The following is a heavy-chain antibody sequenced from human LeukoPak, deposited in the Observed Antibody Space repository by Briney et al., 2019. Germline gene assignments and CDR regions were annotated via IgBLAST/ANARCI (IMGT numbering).Heavy chain of an antibody. J-gene: IGHJ3*02. CDR3: AKDETIMVRGVYDAFDI. CDR2: ISYDGSNK. CDR1: GFTFSSYG. D-gene: IGHD3-10*01. Sequence: GGSLRLSCAASGFTFSSYGMHWVRQAPGKGLEWVAVISYDGSNKYYADAVKGRFTISRDMSKNTLYLQMNSLRAEDSAVYYCAKDETIMVRGVYDAFDIWGQGTMVTVSS. V-gene: IGHV3-30*18.